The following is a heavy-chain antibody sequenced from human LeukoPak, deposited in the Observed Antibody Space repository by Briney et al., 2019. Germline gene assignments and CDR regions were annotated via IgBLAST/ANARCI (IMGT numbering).Heavy chain of an antibody. V-gene: IGHV4-39*07. CDR1: GGSISSSSYY. D-gene: IGHD3-3*01. Sequence: PSETLSLTCTVSGGSISSSSYYWGWIRQPPGKGLEWIGSIYYSGSTYYNPSLKSRVTISVDTSKNQFSLKLSSVTAADTAVYYCTRDLRMEWLFSDGFDYWGQGTLVTVSS. J-gene: IGHJ4*02. CDR2: IYYSGST. CDR3: TRDLRMEWLFSDGFDY.